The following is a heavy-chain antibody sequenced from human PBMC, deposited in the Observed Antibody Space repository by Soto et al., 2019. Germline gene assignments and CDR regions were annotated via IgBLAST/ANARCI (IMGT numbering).Heavy chain of an antibody. D-gene: IGHD5-18*01. Sequence: LRLSCAASGFIFTNYWMGWVRQIPGKGLEWVANIKVDGSAKYYVDSVKGRFTISRDNAKSSLYLQMNSLRADDTAVYYCARGHSTSPNWFDPWGQGTLVTVSS. CDR3: ARGHSTSPNWFDP. CDR1: GFIFTNYW. CDR2: IKVDGSAK. J-gene: IGHJ5*02. V-gene: IGHV3-7*03.